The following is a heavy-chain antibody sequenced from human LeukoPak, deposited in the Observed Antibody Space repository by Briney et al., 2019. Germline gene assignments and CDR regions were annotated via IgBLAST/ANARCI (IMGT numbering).Heavy chain of an antibody. CDR3: ASYSYYYDSSGYFDY. CDR1: GGSISSYY. V-gene: IGHV4-59*01. CDR2: IYYSGST. Sequence: SETLSLTCTVSGGSISSYYWSWIRQPPGKGLEWIGYIYYSGSTNYNPSLKSRVTISVDTSKNQFSLKLSSVTAADTAVYYCASYSYYYDSSGYFDYWGQGTLVTVSA. D-gene: IGHD3-22*01. J-gene: IGHJ4*02.